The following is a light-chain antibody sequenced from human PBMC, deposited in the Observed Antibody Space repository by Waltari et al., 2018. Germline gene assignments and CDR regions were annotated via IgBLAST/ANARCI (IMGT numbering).Light chain of an antibody. CDR1: QSIIHY. J-gene: IGKJ2*01. Sequence: DVDMTQSPSSLSASIGDSITITCRASQSIIHYLNWYQQKQGTAPRLLITGASSLRGGVPSRFSGSGSGTDFSLTISSLQPEDFATYYCQQTFSSPYTFGQGTKLDI. V-gene: IGKV1-39*01. CDR2: GAS. CDR3: QQTFSSPYT.